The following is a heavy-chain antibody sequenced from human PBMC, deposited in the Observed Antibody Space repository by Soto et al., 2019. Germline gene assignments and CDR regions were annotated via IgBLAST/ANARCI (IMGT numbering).Heavy chain of an antibody. CDR2: ISGGGDTT. CDR3: AEMWVLVLRASRRIDH. D-gene: IGHD1-26*01. J-gene: IGHJ5*02. CDR1: GFTFSSYG. V-gene: IGHV3-23*01. Sequence: GGSLRLSCAASGFTFSSYGISWIRLFPWKGLEWVSVISGGGDTTYYTPSVKGRFTISRDDFRNTLYLQMNSLRTEDTAIYYCAEMWVLVLRASRRIDHWGTGTLVTLYS.